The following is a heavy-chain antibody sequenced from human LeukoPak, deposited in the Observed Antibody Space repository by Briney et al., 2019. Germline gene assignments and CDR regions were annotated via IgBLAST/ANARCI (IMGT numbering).Heavy chain of an antibody. Sequence: SETLPLTCSDSGGSITHKYWRWIRQSPGMELEWIAYIYYSGSTKYNPSPKSRVTISADPSKNQFSLNLNSVTAADTAVYYCARLRDWGPTLSYWYFDLWGRGTLVTVSS. CDR3: ARLRDWGPTLSYWYFDL. D-gene: IGHD7-27*01. CDR2: IYYSGST. V-gene: IGHV4-59*01. CDR1: GGSITHKY. J-gene: IGHJ2*01.